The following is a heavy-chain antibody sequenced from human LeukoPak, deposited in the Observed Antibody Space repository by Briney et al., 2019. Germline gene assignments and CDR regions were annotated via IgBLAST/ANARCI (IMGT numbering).Heavy chain of an antibody. J-gene: IGHJ4*02. CDR2: ISGSGGST. CDR3: AKAWIQLWSYFDY. Sequence: PGGSLRLSCAASGFTFSSYGMSWVRQAPGKGLEWVSAISGSGGSTYYADSVKGRFTISRDNSKNTLYLQMNSLRAEDTAVYYCAKAWIQLWSYFDYWGQGTLVTVSS. V-gene: IGHV3-23*01. D-gene: IGHD5-18*01. CDR1: GFTFSSYG.